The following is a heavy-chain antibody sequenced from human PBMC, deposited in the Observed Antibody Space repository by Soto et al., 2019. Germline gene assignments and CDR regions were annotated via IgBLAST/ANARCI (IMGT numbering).Heavy chain of an antibody. Sequence: QITLKESGPTLVKPTQTLTLTCTFSGFSLSTIGVGVGWIRQPPGEALEWLALIYWDGDKPYSPSLKSWLTITKDTSKDQVVLTMTNMDPVDTATYYCAHSRYQGTFDIWGQGTMVTVSS. V-gene: IGHV2-5*02. D-gene: IGHD2-2*01. CDR1: GFSLSTIGVG. J-gene: IGHJ3*02. CDR3: AHSRYQGTFDI. CDR2: IYWDGDK.